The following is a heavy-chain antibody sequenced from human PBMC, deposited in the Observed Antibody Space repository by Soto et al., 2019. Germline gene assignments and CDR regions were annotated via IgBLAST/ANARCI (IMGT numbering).Heavy chain of an antibody. Sequence: SETLSLTCTVSGGSISSGDYYWSWIRQPPGKGLEWIGYIYYSGSTYYNPSLKSRVTISVDTSKNQFSLKLSSVTAADTAVYYCARATIVLVPAAMVSHWFDPWGQGPLVTVSS. J-gene: IGHJ5*02. CDR3: ARATIVLVPAAMVSHWFDP. D-gene: IGHD2-2*01. CDR1: GGSISSGDYY. CDR2: IYYSGST. V-gene: IGHV4-30-4*01.